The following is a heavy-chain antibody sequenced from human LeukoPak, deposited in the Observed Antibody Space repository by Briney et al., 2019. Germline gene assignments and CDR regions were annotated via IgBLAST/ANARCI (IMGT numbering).Heavy chain of an antibody. V-gene: IGHV3-74*01. D-gene: IGHD2-2*01. CDR3: ARGYCSTCNWFDP. CDR2: INSDGSST. CDR1: GFTFSSYW. Sequence: PGGSLRLSCAASGFTFSSYWMHWVRQAPGKGLVWVSRINSDGSSTSYADSVKGRFTISRDNAKNTLYLQMNSLRAEDTAVYYCARGYCSTCNWFDPWGQGTLVTVSS. J-gene: IGHJ5*02.